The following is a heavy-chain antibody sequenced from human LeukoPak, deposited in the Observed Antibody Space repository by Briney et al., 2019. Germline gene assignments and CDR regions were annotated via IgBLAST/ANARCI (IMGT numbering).Heavy chain of an antibody. D-gene: IGHD6-13*01. Sequence: GGSLRLSCAASGFTFSSYWMSWVRQAPGKGLEWVANMKYDGSEKYYVDSAKGRFTISRDNAKNSLYLQMNSLRAEDTAVYYCARDIEAAGLFLDYWGQGTLVTVSS. CDR2: MKYDGSEK. J-gene: IGHJ4*02. CDR3: ARDIEAAGLFLDY. CDR1: GFTFSSYW. V-gene: IGHV3-7*01.